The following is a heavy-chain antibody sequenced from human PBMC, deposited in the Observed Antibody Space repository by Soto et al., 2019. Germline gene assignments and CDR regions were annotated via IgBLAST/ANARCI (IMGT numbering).Heavy chain of an antibody. CDR1: GDTFSSYA. J-gene: IGHJ4*02. CDR3: ARGGFSSSWCFDY. Sequence: QVQLVQSGAEVRKPGSSVKVSCKASGDTFSSYAISWVRQAPGQGLEWMGGIVPFIGTTNYAQNFQGRVTITADKSTSTTYMELTSLRSEDTAVYYCARGGFSSSWCFDYWGQGALVTVSS. V-gene: IGHV1-69*06. CDR2: IVPFIGTT. D-gene: IGHD6-13*01.